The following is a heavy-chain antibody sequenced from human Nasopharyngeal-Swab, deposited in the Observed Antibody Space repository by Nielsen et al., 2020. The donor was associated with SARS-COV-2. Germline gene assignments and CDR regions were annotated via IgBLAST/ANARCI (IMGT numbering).Heavy chain of an antibody. CDR3: ARDSRILYSKWRKGKDV. D-gene: IGHD2-8*01. J-gene: IGHJ6*02. CDR1: GFTFSSYW. Sequence: GESLKISCAASGFTFSSYWMSWVRQAPGKGLEWVANIKQDGSEKYYVDSVKGRFTISRDNAKNSLYLQMNSLRAEDTAVYYCARDSRILYSKWRKGKDVWGQGTTVTVSS. CDR2: IKQDGSEK. V-gene: IGHV3-7*03.